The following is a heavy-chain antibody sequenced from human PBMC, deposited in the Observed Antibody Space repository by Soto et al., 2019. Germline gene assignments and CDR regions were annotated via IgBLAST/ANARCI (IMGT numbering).Heavy chain of an antibody. D-gene: IGHD6-19*01. Sequence: GGSLRLSCAASGFTFSSYGMHWVRQAPGKGLEWVAVIWYDGSNKYYADSVKGRFTISRDNSKNTLYLQMNSLRAEDTAVYYCAREWGSGWYFDYWGQGTLVTVSS. V-gene: IGHV3-33*01. CDR3: AREWGSGWYFDY. CDR1: GFTFSSYG. CDR2: IWYDGSNK. J-gene: IGHJ4*02.